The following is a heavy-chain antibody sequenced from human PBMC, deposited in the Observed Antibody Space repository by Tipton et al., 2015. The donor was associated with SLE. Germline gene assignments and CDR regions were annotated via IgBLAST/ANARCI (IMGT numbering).Heavy chain of an antibody. CDR3: ARDGGILVASRFDY. V-gene: IGHV4-4*02. J-gene: IGHJ4*02. CDR1: GGSISSSDW. D-gene: IGHD2-15*01. CDR2: FHHSGST. Sequence: TLSLTCSVSGGSISSSDWWSWVRQPPGKGLEWIGEFHHSGSTSYNPSLKSRVTISVDKSKNQFSLKLSSVAAADTAVYYCARDGGILVASRFDYWGQGTLVTVSS.